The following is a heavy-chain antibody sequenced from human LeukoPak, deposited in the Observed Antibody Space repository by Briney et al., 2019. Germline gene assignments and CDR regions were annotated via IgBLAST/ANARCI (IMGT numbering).Heavy chain of an antibody. J-gene: IGHJ4*02. D-gene: IGHD1-26*01. CDR1: GFTFSGYS. CDR2: ISSRSTYI. V-gene: IGHV3-21*01. Sequence: GGSLRLSCAASGFTFSGYSMNWVRQAPGKGPEWVSSISSRSTYIYYADSVKGRFTISRDNAKNSLYLQMNSLRVEDTAVYYCAVSTKTWAGGYWGQGTLVTVSS. CDR3: AVSTKTWAGGY.